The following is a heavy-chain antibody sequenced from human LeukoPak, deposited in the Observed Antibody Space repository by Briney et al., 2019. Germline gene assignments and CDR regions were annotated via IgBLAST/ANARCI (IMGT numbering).Heavy chain of an antibody. Sequence: SETLSLTCTISGDSINGHYWSWIRQPPGKRLEWISDIHYKGSTNYNLSLKSRVTISVDTSKNHLSLNLTSVLAADTAIYYCARRDTGWNYCDYWGQGILVTVSS. CDR2: IHYKGST. V-gene: IGHV4-59*08. J-gene: IGHJ4*02. CDR3: ARRDTGWNYCDY. D-gene: IGHD6-19*01. CDR1: GDSINGHY.